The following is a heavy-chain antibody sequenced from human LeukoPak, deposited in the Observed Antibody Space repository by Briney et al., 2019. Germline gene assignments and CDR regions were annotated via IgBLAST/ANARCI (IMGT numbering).Heavy chain of an antibody. CDR1: GDSISSGDYY. V-gene: IGHV4-61*02. Sequence: SETLSLTCTVSGDSISSGDYYWSWLRQPAGTGLEWIGRISSSGTTHYNPSLKSRVTISIDTSKNHFSLKLSSVTAADTAVYYCARDQGMGNIDYWGQGTLVTVSS. CDR2: ISSSGTT. CDR3: ARDQGMGNIDY. J-gene: IGHJ4*02. D-gene: IGHD1/OR15-1a*01.